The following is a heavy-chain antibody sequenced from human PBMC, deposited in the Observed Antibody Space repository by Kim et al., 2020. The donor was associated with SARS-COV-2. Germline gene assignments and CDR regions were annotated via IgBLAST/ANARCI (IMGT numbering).Heavy chain of an antibody. J-gene: IGHJ4*02. Sequence: YAQAFTGRFVFSLDTSVSTAYLQICSLKAEDTAVYYCARNDDSSAGSIGYWGQGTLVTVSS. D-gene: IGHD3-22*01. CDR3: ARNDDSSAGSIGY. V-gene: IGHV7-4-1*01.